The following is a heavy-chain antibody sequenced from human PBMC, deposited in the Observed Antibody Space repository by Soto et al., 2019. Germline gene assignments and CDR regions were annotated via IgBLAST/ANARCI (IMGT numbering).Heavy chain of an antibody. V-gene: IGHV1-3*01. J-gene: IGHJ4*02. CDR1: GYTFTSYA. CDR2: INAGNGNT. D-gene: IGHD3-9*01. CDR3: ALDYDISTGPFDY. Sequence: ASVKVSCKASGYTFTSYAMHWVRQAPGQRLEWMGWINAGNGNTKYSQKFQGRVTITRDTSASTAYMELSSLRSEDTAVYYCALDYDISTGPFDYWGQGTLVTVSS.